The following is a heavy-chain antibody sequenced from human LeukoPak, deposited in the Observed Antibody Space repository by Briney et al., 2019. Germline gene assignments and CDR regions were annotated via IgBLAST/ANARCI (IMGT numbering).Heavy chain of an antibody. CDR3: AKGSTYYYGMDV. V-gene: IGHV3-7*01. CDR1: GFPFSSYW. Sequence: PGGSLRLSCVASGFPFSSYWMTWVRQAPGKGLEWVANIKQDGSKKSYVDSVKGRFTISRDNAKNSLYLQMNSLRAEDTAIYYCAKGSTYYYGMDVWGQGTTVTVSS. CDR2: IKQDGSKK. J-gene: IGHJ6*02. D-gene: IGHD2/OR15-2a*01.